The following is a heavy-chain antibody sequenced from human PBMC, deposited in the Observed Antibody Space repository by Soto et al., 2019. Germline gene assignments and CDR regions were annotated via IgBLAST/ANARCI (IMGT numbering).Heavy chain of an antibody. D-gene: IGHD2-2*02. CDR2: IKQDGSEK. J-gene: IGHJ6*02. CDR1: GFTFSSYW. CDR3: ASDYCSSTSCYSIYYYYGMDV. Sequence: EVQLVESGGGLVQPGGSLRLSCAASGFTFSSYWMSWVRQAPGKGLEWVANIKQDGSEKYYVDSVKGRFTISRDNAKNSLYLQMNNLRAEDTVVYYCASDYCSSTSCYSIYYYYGMDVWGQGTTVTVSS. V-gene: IGHV3-7*03.